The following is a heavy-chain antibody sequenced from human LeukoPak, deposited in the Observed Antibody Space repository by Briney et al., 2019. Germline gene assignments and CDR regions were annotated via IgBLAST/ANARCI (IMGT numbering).Heavy chain of an antibody. J-gene: IGHJ4*02. CDR3: ARHSSYGSYF. Sequence: GESLKISCKGSGYSFSTYWIGWVRQMPGKGLERMGIIYPRDSDTRYSLSFQGQVTISADKSISTASLQWSSLRASGTAMYYCARHSSYGSYFWGQGTLVTVSS. V-gene: IGHV5-51*01. CDR2: IYPRDSDT. CDR1: GYSFSTYW. D-gene: IGHD5-24*01.